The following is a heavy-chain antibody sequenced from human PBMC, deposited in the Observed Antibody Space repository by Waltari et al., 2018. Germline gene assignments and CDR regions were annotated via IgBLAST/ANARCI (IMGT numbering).Heavy chain of an antibody. D-gene: IGHD3-9*01. J-gene: IGHJ6*03. CDR1: GGSISSSSYY. Sequence: QLQLQESGPGPVKPSETLSLTCTVSGGSISSSSYYWGWIRQPPGKGLEWIGSIYYSGSTYYNPSLKSRVTISVDTSKNQFSLKLSSVTAADTAVYYCARLVTGYMDVWGKGTTVTISS. V-gene: IGHV4-39*07. CDR3: ARLVTGYMDV. CDR2: IYYSGST.